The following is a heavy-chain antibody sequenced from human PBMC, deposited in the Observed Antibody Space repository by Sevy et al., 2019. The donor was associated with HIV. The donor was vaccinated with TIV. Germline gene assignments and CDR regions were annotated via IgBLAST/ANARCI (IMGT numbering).Heavy chain of an antibody. CDR3: VRASEYSRVWYFDY. V-gene: IGHV3-30-3*01. CDR2: ISYDGSNK. J-gene: IGHJ4*02. D-gene: IGHD6-6*01. Sequence: GGSLRLSCAASGFTFSSYAMHWVRQAPGKGLEWVAVISYDGSNKYYADSVKGRFTISRDNSKNTLYLQMNSLRAEDTAVYYCVRASEYSRVWYFDYWGQGTLVTVSS. CDR1: GFTFSSYA.